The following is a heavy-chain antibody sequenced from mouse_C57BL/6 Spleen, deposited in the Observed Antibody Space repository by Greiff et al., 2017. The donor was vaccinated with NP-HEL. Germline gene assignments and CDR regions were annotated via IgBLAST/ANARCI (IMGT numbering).Heavy chain of an antibody. Sequence: EVQLQQSGAELVRPGASVKLSCTASGFTIKDDYMHWVKQRPEQGLEWIGWIDPENGDTEYASKFQGKATITADTSSNTAYLQLSSLTSEDTAVYYCTTHSGQLRPHFDYWGQGTTLTVSS. D-gene: IGHD3-2*02. CDR2: IDPENGDT. V-gene: IGHV14-4*01. J-gene: IGHJ2*01. CDR1: GFTIKDDY. CDR3: TTHSGQLRPHFDY.